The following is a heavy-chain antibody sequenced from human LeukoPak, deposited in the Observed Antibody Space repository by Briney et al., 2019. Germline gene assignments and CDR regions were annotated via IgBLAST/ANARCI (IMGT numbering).Heavy chain of an antibody. CDR2: FDPEDGET. J-gene: IGHJ3*02. CDR1: GYTLTELS. V-gene: IGHV1-24*01. CDR3: ATVPITMIVVVRSNDAFDI. Sequence: ASVTVSYRVSGYTLTELSMHWVRQAPGKGLEWMGGFDPEDGETIYAQKFQGRVTMTEDTSTDTAYMELSSLRSEDTAVYYCATVPITMIVVVRSNDAFDIWGQGTMVTVSS. D-gene: IGHD3-22*01.